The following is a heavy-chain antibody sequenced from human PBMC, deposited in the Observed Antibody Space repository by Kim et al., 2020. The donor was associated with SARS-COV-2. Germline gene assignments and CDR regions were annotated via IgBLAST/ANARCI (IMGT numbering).Heavy chain of an antibody. D-gene: IGHD3-22*01. CDR3: ARAGVYDISGYYGFFHH. J-gene: IGHJ1*01. V-gene: IGHV3-74*01. Sequence: SVKGRFTICRDNAKNTLYLQMNSLRPEDTAVYYCARAGVYDISGYYGFFHHWCQGALVTVSS.